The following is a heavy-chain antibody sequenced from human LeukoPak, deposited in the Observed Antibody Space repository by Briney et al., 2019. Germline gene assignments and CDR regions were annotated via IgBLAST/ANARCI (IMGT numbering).Heavy chain of an antibody. CDR3: ARQGRGELYSYYYYYMDV. J-gene: IGHJ6*03. CDR1: GGSISSGGYY. V-gene: IGHV4-30-2*03. CDR2: IYLSGST. D-gene: IGHD1-26*01. Sequence: SQTLSLTCTVSGGSISSGGYYWSWIRQPPGKGLEWIGYIYLSGSTYYNPSLKSRVTISVDTSKNQFSLKLSPVTAADTAVYYCARQGRGELYSYYYYYMDVWGKGTTVTVSS.